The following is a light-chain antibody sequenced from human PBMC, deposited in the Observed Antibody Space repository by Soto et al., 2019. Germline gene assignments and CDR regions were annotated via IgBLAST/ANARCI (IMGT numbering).Light chain of an antibody. CDR1: QTIRNY. Sequence: DIQMTQSPSPLSASVGDRVTITCRPSQTIRNYLNWYQQKPGEAPKLLIYAASRLQSGVPSRFSGSGSGTDFTLTINTLQPEDIATYYCLQSYSTPLTCGGGTKVDIK. J-gene: IGKJ4*01. CDR2: AAS. V-gene: IGKV1-39*01. CDR3: LQSYSTPLT.